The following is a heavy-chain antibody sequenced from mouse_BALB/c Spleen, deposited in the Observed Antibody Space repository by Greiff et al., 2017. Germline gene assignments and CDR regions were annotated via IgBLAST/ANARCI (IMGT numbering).Heavy chain of an antibody. V-gene: IGHV14-1*02. J-gene: IGHJ3*01. Sequence: EVQLQQSGAELVRPGALVKLSCKASGFNIKDYYMHWVKQRPEQGLEWIGWIDPENGNTIYDPKFQGKASITADTSSNTAYLQLSSLTSEDTAVYYCAFYRYDEGFAYWGQGTLVTVSA. CDR1: GFNIKDYY. D-gene: IGHD2-14*01. CDR3: AFYRYDEGFAY. CDR2: IDPENGNT.